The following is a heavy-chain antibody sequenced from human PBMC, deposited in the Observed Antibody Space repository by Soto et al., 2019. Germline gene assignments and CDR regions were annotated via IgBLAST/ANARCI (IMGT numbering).Heavy chain of an antibody. D-gene: IGHD3-22*01. CDR1: GFTFSNAW. J-gene: IGHJ3*02. CDR2: IKSKTDGGTT. V-gene: IGHV3-15*07. Sequence: PGGSLRLSCAASGFTFSNAWMNWVRQAPGKGLEWVGRIKSKTDGGTTDYAAPVKGRFTISRDDSKNTLYLQMNSLKTEDTAVYYCTTGYYDSSGPHDAFDIWGQGTMVTVSS. CDR3: TTGYYDSSGPHDAFDI.